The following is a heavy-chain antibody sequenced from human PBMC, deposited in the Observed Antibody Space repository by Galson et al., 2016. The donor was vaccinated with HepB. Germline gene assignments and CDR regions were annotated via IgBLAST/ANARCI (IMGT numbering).Heavy chain of an antibody. J-gene: IGHJ4*02. CDR1: GGSISSSSYY. Sequence: SETLSLTCTVSGGSISSSSYYWGWIRQPPGKGLEWIGSIYYSGITYYNSSLKSRVTLSVDTSKNQSFLKLSSVTAADTAVYYCARRGVSRTVLMWFGASYYFDYWGQGTLVTVSS. V-gene: IGHV4-39*01. D-gene: IGHD3-10*01. CDR2: IYYSGIT. CDR3: ARRGVSRTVLMWFGASYYFDY.